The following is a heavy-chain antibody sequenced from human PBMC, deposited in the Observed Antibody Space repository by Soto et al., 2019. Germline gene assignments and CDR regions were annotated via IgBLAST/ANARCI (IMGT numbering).Heavy chain of an antibody. CDR3: TVSLDYYYSDLDV. Sequence: QVQLVESGGGVVQPGRSLRLSCVASGFTFRSHTLHWVRQAPGKGLEWVAVISQFGNNIYYADSVKGRFTTSRDNSKNTVELQMNSLIHEDTAVYYCTVSLDYYYSDLDVWGQGTTVIVSS. D-gene: IGHD3-16*01. J-gene: IGHJ6*02. V-gene: IGHV3-30-3*01. CDR1: GFTFRSHT. CDR2: ISQFGNNI.